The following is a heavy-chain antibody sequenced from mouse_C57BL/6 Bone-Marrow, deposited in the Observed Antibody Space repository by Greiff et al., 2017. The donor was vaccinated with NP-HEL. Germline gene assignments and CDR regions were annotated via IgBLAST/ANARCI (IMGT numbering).Heavy chain of an antibody. J-gene: IGHJ4*01. D-gene: IGHD1-1*01. V-gene: IGHV1-47*01. Sequence: QVQLQQSGAELVKPGASVKMSFKASGYTFTTYPIEWMKQSHGQCLEWIGNFHPYNDDTKYNEKFKGKATLTVEKSSSPVYLDLSRLTSDDSDVYYCERRSNFDYAMDYWGQGTSVTVSS. CDR3: ERRSNFDYAMDY. CDR2: FHPYNDDT. CDR1: GYTFTTYP.